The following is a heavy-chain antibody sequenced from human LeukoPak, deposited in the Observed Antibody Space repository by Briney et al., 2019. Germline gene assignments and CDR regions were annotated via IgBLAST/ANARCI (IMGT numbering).Heavy chain of an antibody. Sequence: ASVKVSCKASGYTFTSYGISWVRQAPGQGLEWMGWISAYSGNTNYAQKLQGRVTMTTDTSTSTAYMELRSLRSDDTAVYYCARVVANCYYYYMDVWGKGTTVTVSS. CDR1: GYTFTSYG. J-gene: IGHJ6*03. V-gene: IGHV1-18*01. D-gene: IGHD2-15*01. CDR2: ISAYSGNT. CDR3: ARVVANCYYYYMDV.